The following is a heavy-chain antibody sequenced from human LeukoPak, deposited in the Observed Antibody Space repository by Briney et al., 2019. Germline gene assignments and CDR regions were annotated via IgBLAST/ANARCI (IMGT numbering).Heavy chain of an antibody. CDR1: GFTFSSYG. V-gene: IGHV3-30*18. CDR3: AKDREGYYYDSSGPTASDY. CDR2: ISYDGSNK. Sequence: PGGSLRLSCAASGFTFSSYGMHWVRQAPGKGLEWVAVISYDGSNKYYADSVKGRFTISRDNSKNTLYLQMNSLRAEDTAEYYCAKDREGYYYDSSGPTASDYWGQGTLVTVSS. D-gene: IGHD3-22*01. J-gene: IGHJ4*02.